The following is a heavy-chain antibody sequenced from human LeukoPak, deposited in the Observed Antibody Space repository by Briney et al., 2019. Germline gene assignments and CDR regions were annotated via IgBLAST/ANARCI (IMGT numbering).Heavy chain of an antibody. V-gene: IGHV3-21*01. CDR3: ARDLAEEYYFDY. Sequence: GGSLRLSCAASGFTFSSYSMNWVRQAPGKGLEWVSSISSSSSYIYYTDSVKGRFTISRGNAKNSLYLQMNSLRAEDTAVYYCARDLAEEYYFDYWGQGTLVTVSS. J-gene: IGHJ4*02. CDR2: ISSSSSYI. CDR1: GFTFSSYS.